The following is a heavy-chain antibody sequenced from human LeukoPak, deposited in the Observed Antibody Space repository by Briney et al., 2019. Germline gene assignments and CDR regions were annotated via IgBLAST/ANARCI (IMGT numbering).Heavy chain of an antibody. J-gene: IGHJ6*03. CDR2: IIPIFGTA. V-gene: IGHV1-69*13. D-gene: IGHD5-24*01. CDR3: ARGEMATISCYYYYMDV. Sequence: GASVKVSCKASGGTFSSYAISWVRQAPGQGLEWMGGIIPIFGTANYAQKFQGRVTITADESTSTAYMELSSLRSEDTAVYYCARGEMATISCYYYYMDVWGKGTTVTVSS. CDR1: GGTFSSYA.